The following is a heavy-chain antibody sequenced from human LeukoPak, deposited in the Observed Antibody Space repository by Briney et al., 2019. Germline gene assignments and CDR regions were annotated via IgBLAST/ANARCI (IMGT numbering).Heavy chain of an antibody. D-gene: IGHD1-20*01. Sequence: VASVTVSCKASGYSFINYDINWVRQATGQGLEWMGWMNPNNGNTGNAQKFQGRITMTRNTATSTVDMELKSLRSDDTAVYYCARLGNWHGSSYDAFDIWGPGTKVTVSS. J-gene: IGHJ3*02. CDR1: GYSFINYD. CDR2: MNPNNGNT. CDR3: ARLGNWHGSSYDAFDI. V-gene: IGHV1-8*01.